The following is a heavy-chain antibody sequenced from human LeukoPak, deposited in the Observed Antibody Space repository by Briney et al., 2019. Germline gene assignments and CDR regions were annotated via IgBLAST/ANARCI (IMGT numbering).Heavy chain of an antibody. V-gene: IGHV1-18*01. CDR2: ISAYNGNT. Sequence: VASVKVSCKASGYTFTRYGSSWLRQAPGQGPEWMGWISAYNGNTNYAQKFQGRVTMTTDTSTSTGYMELRSLRSDDTAVYYCARDPHVVEAAGQVDYWGQGPLVTVSS. J-gene: IGHJ4*02. D-gene: IGHD6-13*01. CDR1: GYTFTRYG. CDR3: ARDPHVVEAAGQVDY.